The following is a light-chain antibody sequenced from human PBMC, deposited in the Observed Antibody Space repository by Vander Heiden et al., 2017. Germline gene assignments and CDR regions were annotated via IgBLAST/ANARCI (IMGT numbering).Light chain of an antibody. CDR3: QSYDRGNHVV. V-gene: IGLV6-57*01. J-gene: IGLJ2*01. Sequence: NLLLTQPHSVSDSPGQKVTISCTRSSGSIGSNYVQWYQQRPGSSPTTVIFEDNQRPSGVPDRFSGSIDRSSNSASLSISGLTPEDEADYFCQSYDRGNHVVFGGGTKLTVL. CDR2: EDN. CDR1: SGSIGSNY.